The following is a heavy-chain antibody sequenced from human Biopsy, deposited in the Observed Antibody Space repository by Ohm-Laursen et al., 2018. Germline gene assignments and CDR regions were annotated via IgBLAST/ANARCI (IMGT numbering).Heavy chain of an antibody. CDR1: GFPFHNYA. D-gene: IGHD3-16*01. CDR3: AKADVSGTLRGANWFDS. V-gene: IGHV3-23*01. J-gene: IGHJ5*01. Sequence: GSLRLSCSASGFPFHNYAMNWVRQAPRKGLEWVSGINAPGGKTYYADSVKGRFTISRDNSKSTLYLQIHSLRAEDTAIYYCAKADVSGTLRGANWFDSWGQGTLVTVSS. CDR2: INAPGGKT.